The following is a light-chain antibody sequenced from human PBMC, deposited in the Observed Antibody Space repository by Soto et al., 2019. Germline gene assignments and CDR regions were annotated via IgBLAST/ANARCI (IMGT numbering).Light chain of an antibody. CDR1: QSVSSSY. Sequence: EIVLTQSPGTLSLSPGERATLSCRASQSVSSSYLAWYQQKPGQAPRLLIYGASSRATGIPDRFSGSGSGTDFTLTISRLEPEDFAVYYCQQYGSSPWKCGQGTKV. CDR2: GAS. J-gene: IGKJ1*01. CDR3: QQYGSSPWK. V-gene: IGKV3-20*01.